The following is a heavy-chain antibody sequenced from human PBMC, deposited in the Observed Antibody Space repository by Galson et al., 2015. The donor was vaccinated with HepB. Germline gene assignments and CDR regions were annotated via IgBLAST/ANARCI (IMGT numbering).Heavy chain of an antibody. CDR3: SRRDPDSGDSYPDH. V-gene: IGHV3-73*01. Sequence: SLRLSCAASGFTFNGSAIHWVRQASGKGLEWVGRIRSKAKSYATAYAASVNGRFTISRDDSKNMAYLQMSSLKAEDTAVYYCSRRDPDSGDSYPDHWGQGTLVTVSS. J-gene: IGHJ4*02. CDR1: GFTFNGSA. CDR2: IRSKAKSYAT. D-gene: IGHD2-21*02.